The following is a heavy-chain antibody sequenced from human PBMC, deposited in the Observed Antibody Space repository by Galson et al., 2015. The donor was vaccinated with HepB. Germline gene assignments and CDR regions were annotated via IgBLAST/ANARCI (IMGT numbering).Heavy chain of an antibody. V-gene: IGHV3-9*01. Sequence: SLRLSCAASGFTFDDYAMHWVRQAPGKGLEWVSGISWNSGSIGYADSVKGRFTISRDNAKNSLYLQMNSLRAEDTALYYCAKDKRPVLELWFGELLSGFDYWGQGTLVTVSS. D-gene: IGHD3-10*01. CDR2: ISWNSGSI. J-gene: IGHJ4*02. CDR1: GFTFDDYA. CDR3: AKDKRPVLELWFGELLSGFDY.